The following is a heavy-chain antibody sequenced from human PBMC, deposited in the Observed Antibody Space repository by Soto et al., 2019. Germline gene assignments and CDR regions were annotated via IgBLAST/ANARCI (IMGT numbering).Heavy chain of an antibody. J-gene: IGHJ4*02. CDR1: GFTFGDYA. CDR2: IRSKAYGGTT. V-gene: IGHV3-49*03. Sequence: GGSLRLSCTASGFTFGDYAMSWFRQAPGKGLEWVGFIRSKAYGGTTEYAASVKGRFTISRDDSKSIAYLQMNSLKTEDTAVYYCTRERRLVVAAAYPDFDYWGQGTLVTVSS. CDR3: TRERRLVVAAAYPDFDY. D-gene: IGHD6-19*01.